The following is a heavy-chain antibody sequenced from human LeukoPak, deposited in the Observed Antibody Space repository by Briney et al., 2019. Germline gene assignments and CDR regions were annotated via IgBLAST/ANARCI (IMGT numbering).Heavy chain of an antibody. CDR2: VYFSGVT. J-gene: IGHJ4*02. CDR3: ARESGVSGSTVDFDY. V-gene: IGHV4-59*01. CDR1: GDSLGRYY. D-gene: IGHD1-7*01. Sequence: SETLSLTCNVSGDSLGRYYWSWIRQPPGKTLEWLGHVYFSGVTTYNPSLKSRVTISVDTSKNQFSPKLNSVTAADTAVYYCARESGVSGSTVDFDYWGQGTLVTVSS.